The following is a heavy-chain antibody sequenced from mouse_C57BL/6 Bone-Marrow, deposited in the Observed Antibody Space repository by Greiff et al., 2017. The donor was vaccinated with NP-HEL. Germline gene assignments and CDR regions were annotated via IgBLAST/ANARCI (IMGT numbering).Heavy chain of an antibody. CDR1: GYTFTDYE. CDR2: IDPETGGP. CDR3: TRRGVVENYFDD. D-gene: IGHD1-1*01. V-gene: IGHV1-15*01. J-gene: IGHJ2*01. Sequence: QVQLQQSGAELVRPGASVTLSCKASGYTFTDYEMHWVKQTPVHGLEWIGAIDPETGGPAYNQKFKGKAILTADKSSSTAYIELRSLTSEDSAVYYCTRRGVVENYFDDWGQGTTLTVSS.